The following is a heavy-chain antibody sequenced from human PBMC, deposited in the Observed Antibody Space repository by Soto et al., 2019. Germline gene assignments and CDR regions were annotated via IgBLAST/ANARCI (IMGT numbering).Heavy chain of an antibody. CDR3: ESDRDTALFDD. Sequence: PGGSLRLSCAASGFTFSSYSMNWVRQAPGKGLEWVSSISSSSSYIYYADSVKGRFTISRDNAKNSLYLQMNSLRAEDTAVYYCESDRDTALFDDWGQGPLATVSS. D-gene: IGHD2-2*02. CDR1: GFTFSSYS. J-gene: IGHJ4*02. V-gene: IGHV3-21*01. CDR2: ISSSSSYI.